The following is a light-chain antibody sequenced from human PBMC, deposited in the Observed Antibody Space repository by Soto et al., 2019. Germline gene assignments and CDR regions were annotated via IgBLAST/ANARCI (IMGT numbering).Light chain of an antibody. CDR3: QTWGTGIVV. CDR2: VNSDGSH. J-gene: IGLJ2*01. Sequence: QPVLTQSPSASASLGASVKLTCTLSRGHSRYAIAWHQQQPETGPRYLMKVNSDGSHTKGDGIPDRFSGSSSGAERYLTISSLQSEDEADYYCQTWGTGIVVFGGGTKLTVL. V-gene: IGLV4-69*01. CDR1: RGHSRYA.